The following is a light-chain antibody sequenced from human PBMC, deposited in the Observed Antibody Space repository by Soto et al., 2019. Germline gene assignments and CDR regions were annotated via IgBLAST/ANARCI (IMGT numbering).Light chain of an antibody. CDR2: DVN. CDR3: SSFSSSSTPVL. V-gene: IGLV2-14*03. Sequence: QSALTQPASVSGSPGQSITISCTGTASDFGAFNHVSWYQQHPNKAPTLVIYDVNKRPSGVSSRFSGSKSGDTASLTISSLQAEDGADYFCSSFSSSSTPVLFGGGTKVTVL. CDR1: ASDFGAFNH. J-gene: IGLJ3*02.